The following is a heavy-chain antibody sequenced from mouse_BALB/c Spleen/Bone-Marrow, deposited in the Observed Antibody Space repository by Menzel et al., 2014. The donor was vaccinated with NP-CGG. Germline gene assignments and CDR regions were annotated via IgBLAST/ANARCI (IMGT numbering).Heavy chain of an antibody. CDR1: GFTFSDYG. J-gene: IGHJ2*01. CDR2: ISNLAYSI. D-gene: IGHD4-1*01. Sequence: DVKLVESGGGLVQTGGSRKLSCAASGFTFSDYGMAWVRQAPGKGPEWVAFISNLAYSISYADTVTGRFTISRENAKNTLYLEMSSLRSEDTAMYYCARDLDGTGVFDYWGQGTTLTVSS. V-gene: IGHV5-15*02. CDR3: ARDLDGTGVFDY.